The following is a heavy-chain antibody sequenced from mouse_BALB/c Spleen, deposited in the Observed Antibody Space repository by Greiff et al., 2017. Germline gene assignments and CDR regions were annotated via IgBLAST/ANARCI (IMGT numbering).Heavy chain of an antibody. CDR3: ARGPTGGNYGY. D-gene: IGHD2-1*01. J-gene: IGHJ2*01. Sequence: QVQLQQSGAELVRPGTSVKVSCKASGYAFTNYLIEWVKQRPGQGLEWIGVINPGSGGTNYNEKFKGKATLTADKSSSTAYMQLSSLTSEDSAVYYCARGPTGGNYGYWGQGTTLTVSS. V-gene: IGHV1-54*01. CDR2: INPGSGGT. CDR1: GYAFTNYL.